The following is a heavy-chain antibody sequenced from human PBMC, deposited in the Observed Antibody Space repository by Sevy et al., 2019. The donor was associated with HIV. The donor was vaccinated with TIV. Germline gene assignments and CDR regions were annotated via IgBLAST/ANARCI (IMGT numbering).Heavy chain of an antibody. V-gene: IGHV4-59*01. CDR2: IYYSGST. CDR1: GGSISSYY. D-gene: IGHD3-3*01. Sequence: SETLSLTCTVSGGSISSYYWSWIRQPPGKGLEWIGYIYYSGSTNYNPSLKSRVTISVDTSKNQFSLKLSSVTAADTAVYYCASLVVWSGYIPGGWFDPWGQGTLLTVSS. J-gene: IGHJ5*02. CDR3: ASLVVWSGYIPGGWFDP.